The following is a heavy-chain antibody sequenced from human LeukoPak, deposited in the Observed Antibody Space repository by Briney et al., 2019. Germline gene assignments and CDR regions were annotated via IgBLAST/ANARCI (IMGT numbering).Heavy chain of an antibody. V-gene: IGHV1-2*02. D-gene: IGHD1-1*01. CDR3: ARAARNPFLGTTGTFDY. Sequence: GASVKVSCKTSGYTFTGYYMHCVRQAPGQGLEWMGWINPNRGGTNYAQNFQGRVTMTRDTSMRTAHVDLSRLISDDTAVYYCARAARNPFLGTTGTFDYWGQGTLVTVSS. J-gene: IGHJ4*02. CDR1: GYTFTGYY. CDR2: INPNRGGT.